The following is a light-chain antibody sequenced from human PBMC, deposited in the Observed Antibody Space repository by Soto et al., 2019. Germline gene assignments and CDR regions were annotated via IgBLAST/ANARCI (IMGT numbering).Light chain of an antibody. CDR2: AAS. CDR1: QNILYS. Sequence: DIQMTQSPSSLSASVGDRVTITCRASQNILYSLNWYQQKPGIAPKVLIYAASSLQRGVPSRFSGRGSGTDFTLTISSLQPEDFATYYCQQGYSPPYTFGQGTKLEIK. CDR3: QQGYSPPYT. V-gene: IGKV1-39*01. J-gene: IGKJ2*01.